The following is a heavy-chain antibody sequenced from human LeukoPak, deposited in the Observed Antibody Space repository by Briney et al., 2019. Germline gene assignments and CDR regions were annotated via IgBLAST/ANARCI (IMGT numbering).Heavy chain of an antibody. CDR2: IRYDGSNK. Sequence: GGSLRLSCAASGFTFSSYGMHWVRQAPGKGLEWVAFIRYDGSNKYYADSVKGRFTISRDNSKNTLYLQMNSLRPEDTAVYYCAKGRTWIQLLFDYWGQGTLVTVSS. J-gene: IGHJ4*02. D-gene: IGHD5-18*01. CDR1: GFTFSSYG. CDR3: AKGRTWIQLLFDY. V-gene: IGHV3-30*02.